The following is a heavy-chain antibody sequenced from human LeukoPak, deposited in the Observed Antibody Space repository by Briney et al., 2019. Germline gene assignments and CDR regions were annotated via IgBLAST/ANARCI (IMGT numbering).Heavy chain of an antibody. Sequence: GGSLRLSCAASGFTFSSNWMSWVRQAPGKGLEWVANIKEDGSAKYYVDSVKGRFTISRDNAKNSLYLQMNSLRAEDTAVYYCATYSSLNRREFQYWGQGTLLTVSS. V-gene: IGHV3-7*01. CDR2: IKEDGSAK. CDR1: GFTFSSNW. J-gene: IGHJ1*01. D-gene: IGHD3-22*01. CDR3: ATYSSLNRREFQY.